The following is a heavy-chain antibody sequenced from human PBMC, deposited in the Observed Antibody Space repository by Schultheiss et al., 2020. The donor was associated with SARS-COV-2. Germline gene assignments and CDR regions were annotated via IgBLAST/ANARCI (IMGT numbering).Heavy chain of an antibody. Sequence: SETLSLTCAVSGYSISSGYYWGWIRQPPGKGLEWIGEINHSGSTNYNPSLKSRVTISVDTSKNQFSLKLSSVTAADTAVYYCARVRRGGYGYGQIFDYWGQGTLVTVSS. CDR3: ARVRRGGYGYGQIFDY. CDR1: GYSISSGYY. V-gene: IGHV4-38-2*01. D-gene: IGHD5-18*01. CDR2: INHSGST. J-gene: IGHJ4*02.